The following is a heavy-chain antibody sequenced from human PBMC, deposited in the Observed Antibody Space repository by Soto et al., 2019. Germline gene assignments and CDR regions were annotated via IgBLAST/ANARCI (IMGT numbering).Heavy chain of an antibody. D-gene: IGHD4-17*01. CDR3: ATNGDHQRHGAPPFDY. Sequence: PSETLSLTCTVSGGSISSYYWSWIRQSPGKGLEWIGYISYNETTQYNPSLKSRMTMSVDTTKNQFSLKMTSVTAADTAVYYCATNGDHQRHGAPPFDYLGQGTLVTVS. CDR1: GGSISSYY. V-gene: IGHV4-59*04. CDR2: ISYNETT. J-gene: IGHJ4*02.